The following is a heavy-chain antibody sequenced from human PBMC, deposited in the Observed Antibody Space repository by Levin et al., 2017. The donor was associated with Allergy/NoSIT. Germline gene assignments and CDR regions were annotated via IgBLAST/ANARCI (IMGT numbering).Heavy chain of an antibody. CDR3: AREGAARSFEY. CDR1: GYIFTSSW. V-gene: IGHV5-51*01. D-gene: IGHD6-6*01. Sequence: GESLKISCKGSGYIFTSSWIGWVRQMPGKGLEWMGSVYPGDSDIRYSPSFQGQVTISADKSIDTAYLQWSSLKVSDTAIYYCAREGAARSFEYWGQGTLATVSS. J-gene: IGHJ4*02. CDR2: VYPGDSDI.